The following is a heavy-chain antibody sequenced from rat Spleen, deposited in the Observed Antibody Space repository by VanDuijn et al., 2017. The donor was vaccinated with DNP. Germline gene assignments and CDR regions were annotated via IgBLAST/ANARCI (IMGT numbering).Heavy chain of an antibody. V-gene: IGHV1-43*01. Sequence: QVQLQQSGAELAKPGSSVKISCKASGYTFTTYYISWIKQTTGQDREYIGYINTGSGGTNYNEKFKGKATLTVDKSSSTAFMQLSSLTPADSAVYYCARRRLPYWYFDFWGPGTMVTVSS. CDR1: GYTFTTYY. CDR3: ARRRLPYWYFDF. CDR2: INTGSGGT. J-gene: IGHJ1*01. D-gene: IGHD1-4*01.